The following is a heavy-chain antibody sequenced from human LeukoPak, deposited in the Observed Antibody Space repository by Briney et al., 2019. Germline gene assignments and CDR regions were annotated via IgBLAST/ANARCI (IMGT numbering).Heavy chain of an antibody. Sequence: GESLKISCKGSGYTFTTFWIGWVRQMPGKGLEWMGIISPDGSDTRYSPSFQGQVTISADKSITTAYLQWSSLKASDTAMYYCARLTSSWSFDYWGQGTLVTVSS. CDR2: ISPDGSDT. V-gene: IGHV5-51*01. J-gene: IGHJ4*02. CDR1: GYTFTTFW. D-gene: IGHD6-13*01. CDR3: ARLTSSWSFDY.